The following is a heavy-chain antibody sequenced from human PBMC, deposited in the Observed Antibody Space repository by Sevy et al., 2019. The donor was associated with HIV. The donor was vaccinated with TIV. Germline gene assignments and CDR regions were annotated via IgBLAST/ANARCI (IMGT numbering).Heavy chain of an antibody. Sequence: GGSLRLSCAASGFTFNTYSLIWVRQTPGKGLEWLSFIGTAAGVTYYADSVKGRFTISRDNAKNSLYLQMNSLRAEDTAVYYCARDEKRFATGYFQHWGQGTLVTVSS. CDR3: ARDEKRFATGYFQH. CDR2: IGTAAGVT. V-gene: IGHV3-48*01. J-gene: IGHJ1*01. CDR1: GFTFNTYS. D-gene: IGHD3-10*01.